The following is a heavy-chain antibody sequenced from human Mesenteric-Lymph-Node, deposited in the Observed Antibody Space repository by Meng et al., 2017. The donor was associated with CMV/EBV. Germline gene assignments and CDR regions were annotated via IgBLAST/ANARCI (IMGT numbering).Heavy chain of an antibody. Sequence: AGSGGSISSSNWWTWVRQPPGKGLEWIGEIYHSGSTNYNPSLKSRVTISADKSKNQFSLELNSVTAADTAVYYCARPDYGDVGGLDYWGQGTLVTVSS. CDR3: ARPDYGDVGGLDY. J-gene: IGHJ4*02. V-gene: IGHV4-4*02. CDR1: GGSISSSNW. CDR2: IYHSGST. D-gene: IGHD4-17*01.